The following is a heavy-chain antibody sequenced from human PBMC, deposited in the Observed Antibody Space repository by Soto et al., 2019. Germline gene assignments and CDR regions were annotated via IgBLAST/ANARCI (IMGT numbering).Heavy chain of an antibody. V-gene: IGHV3-23*01. J-gene: IGHJ3*02. CDR1: GFTFSSYA. Sequence: EVQLLESGGGLVQPGGSLRLSCAASGFTFSSYAMSWVRQAPGKGLEWVSAISGSGGSTYYADSVKGRFTISRDNSKNTLYLQMNSLRAEDTAVYYCAKAGPGYCSGGSCSGHDVFDIWGQGTMVTVSS. CDR2: ISGSGGST. CDR3: AKAGPGYCSGGSCSGHDVFDI. D-gene: IGHD2-15*01.